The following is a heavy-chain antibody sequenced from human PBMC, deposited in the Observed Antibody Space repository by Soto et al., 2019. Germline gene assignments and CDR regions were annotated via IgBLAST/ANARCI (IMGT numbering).Heavy chain of an antibody. V-gene: IGHV1-46*01. CDR3: ARGISGTYNALDF. CDR1: GYGLTTYY. J-gene: IGHJ4*02. D-gene: IGHD1-26*01. Sequence: ASVKVSCKASGYGLTTYYLHWVRQAPGQGLEWLGMINPNGGATAYAQNFQGRVSMTTDMSTSTVFMDLSSLRFDDTAVYYCARGISGTYNALDFWGQGALVTVSS. CDR2: INPNGGAT.